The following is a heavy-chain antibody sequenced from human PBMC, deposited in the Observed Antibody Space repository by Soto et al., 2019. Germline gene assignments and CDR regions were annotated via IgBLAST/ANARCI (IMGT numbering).Heavy chain of an antibody. V-gene: IGHV1-69*04. J-gene: IGHJ4*02. CDR2: VNPIVSMS. CDR1: GDTFNFYS. Sequence: QVQLVQSGAEVKRPGSSVKVSCKASGDTFNFYSINWVRQAPGLGLEWMGRVNPIVSMSNYAQRFQGRVTMTADKSTRTAYMELSGLRTEDTAIYYCETSYGSGYRDFDYWGQRALVTVSS. D-gene: IGHD3-10*01. CDR3: ETSYGSGYRDFDY.